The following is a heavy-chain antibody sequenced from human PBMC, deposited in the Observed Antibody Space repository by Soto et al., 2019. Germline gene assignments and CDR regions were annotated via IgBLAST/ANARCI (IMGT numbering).Heavy chain of an antibody. CDR2: LPEIGTNT. V-gene: IGHV3-23*01. CDR3: AKKSGVGATWYFDY. CDR1: GFTFSNYG. Sequence: EVQLLESGGGLVQPGGSLRLSCAASGFTFSNYGMSWVRQAPGKGLEWVSALPEIGTNTYYADSVKGRFTISRDNSKNTLFLQINNLRAGATAVYYCAKKSGVGATWYFDYWGQGTLVTVSS. J-gene: IGHJ4*02. D-gene: IGHD1-26*01.